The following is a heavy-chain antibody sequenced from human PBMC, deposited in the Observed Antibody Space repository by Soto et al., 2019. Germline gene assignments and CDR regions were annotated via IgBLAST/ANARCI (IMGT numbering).Heavy chain of an antibody. Sequence: HVLLVQSGAELRKPGSSVKVSCKASGGTFNNYAFSWVRQAPGQGLEWMGRIIPMFGTADYAQQFQDKVTITEDETTRTVYMELSSLRSEDTAVYYCTRGLGELSLGVVWGPGTPVTVSS. CDR1: GGTFNNYA. V-gene: IGHV1-69*01. D-gene: IGHD3-16*02. J-gene: IGHJ4*03. CDR2: IIPMFGTA. CDR3: TRGLGELSLGVV.